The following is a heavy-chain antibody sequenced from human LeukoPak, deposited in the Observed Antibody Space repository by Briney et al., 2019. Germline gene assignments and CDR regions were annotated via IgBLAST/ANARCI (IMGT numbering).Heavy chain of an antibody. CDR1: GYIFAHNG. V-gene: IGHV1-18*01. J-gene: IGHJ6*02. CDR2: ISAYNGDT. CDR3: ARAGSEDYYYGMDV. Sequence: ASVKVSCKTSGYIFAHNGISWVRQAPGQGPEWMGWISAYNGDTNYAQNFQGRVTMTRDTSTSTVYMELRSLRSEDTAVYYCARAGSEDYYYGMDVWGQGTTVTVSS. D-gene: IGHD2-15*01.